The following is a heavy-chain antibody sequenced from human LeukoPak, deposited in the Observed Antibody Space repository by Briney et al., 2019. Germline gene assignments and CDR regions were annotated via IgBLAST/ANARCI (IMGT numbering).Heavy chain of an antibody. CDR3: ATSYYDSSGYLPFDY. V-gene: IGHV1-24*01. Sequence: GASVKVSCKVSGYTLTELSMHWVRQAPGKGIERMGGFEPEDGETIYAQKFQGRVTMTEDTSTDTAYMELSSLRSEDTAVYYCATSYYDSSGYLPFDYWGQGTLVTVSS. J-gene: IGHJ4*02. D-gene: IGHD3-22*01. CDR1: GYTLTELS. CDR2: FEPEDGET.